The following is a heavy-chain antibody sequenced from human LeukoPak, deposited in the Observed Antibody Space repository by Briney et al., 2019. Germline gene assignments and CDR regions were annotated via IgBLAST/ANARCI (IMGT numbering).Heavy chain of an antibody. D-gene: IGHD3-22*01. CDR1: GYTFTGYY. V-gene: IGHV1-2*02. Sequence: ASVKVSCKASGYTFTGYYMHWVGQAPGQGLEWMGWINPNSGGTNYAQKFQGRVTMTRDTSISTAYMELSRLRSDDTAVYYCARESGHYYDSRRFDYWGQGTLVTVSS. CDR2: INPNSGGT. CDR3: ARESGHYYDSRRFDY. J-gene: IGHJ4*02.